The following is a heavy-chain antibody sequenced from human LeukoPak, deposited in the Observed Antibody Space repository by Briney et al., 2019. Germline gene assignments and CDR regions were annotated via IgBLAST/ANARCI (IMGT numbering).Heavy chain of an antibody. CDR3: ATEARGRFLEWLPLN. Sequence: GASVKVSCKVSGYTLTELSMHWVRQAPGKGLEWMGGFDPEDGETIYAQKFQGRVTMTEDTSTDTAYMELSSLRSEDTAVYYCATEARGRFLEWLPLNRGQGTLVTVSS. D-gene: IGHD3-3*01. V-gene: IGHV1-24*01. CDR2: FDPEDGET. J-gene: IGHJ4*02. CDR1: GYTLTELS.